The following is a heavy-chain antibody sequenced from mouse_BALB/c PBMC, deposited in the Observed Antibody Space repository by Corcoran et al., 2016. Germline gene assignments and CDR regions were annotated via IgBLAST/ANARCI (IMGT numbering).Heavy chain of an antibody. J-gene: IGHJ4*01. CDR2: INPYNDGT. Sequence: EVQLQQSGPELVKPGASVKMSCKASGYTFTSYVMHWVKQKPGQGLEWIGYINPYNDGTKYNEKFKGKATLTSDKSSSTAYMELSSLTSEDSAVYYCVRSQLGLSFYAMDYWGQGTSVTVSS. CDR1: GYTFTSYV. CDR3: VRSQLGLSFYAMDY. V-gene: IGHV1S136*01. D-gene: IGHD3-1*01.